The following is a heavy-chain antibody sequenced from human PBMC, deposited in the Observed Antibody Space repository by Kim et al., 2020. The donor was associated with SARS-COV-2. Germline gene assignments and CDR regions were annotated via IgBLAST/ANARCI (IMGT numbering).Heavy chain of an antibody. V-gene: IGHV3-23*03. Sequence: GGSLRLSCAASGFTFSSYAMSWVRQAPGKGLEWVSVIYSGGSSTYYADSVKGRFTISRDNSKNTLYLQMNSLRAEDTAVYYCAKDSKADRWYYDILSDYYYYGMDVWGQGTTVTVSS. CDR3: AKDSKADRWYYDILSDYYYYGMDV. J-gene: IGHJ6*02. D-gene: IGHD3-9*01. CDR2: IYSGGSST. CDR1: GFTFSSYA.